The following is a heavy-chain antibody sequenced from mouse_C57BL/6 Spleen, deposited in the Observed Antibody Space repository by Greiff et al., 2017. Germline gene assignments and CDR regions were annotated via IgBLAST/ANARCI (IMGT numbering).Heavy chain of an antibody. D-gene: IGHD2-10*01. Sequence: VQLVESGAELVRPGTSVKVSCKASGYAFTNYLIEWVKQRPGQGLEWIGVINPGSGGTNYNEKFKGKATLTADKSSSTAYMQLSSLTSEDSAVYFCARAYYGNYDYYAMDYWGQGTSVTVSS. CDR3: ARAYYGNYDYYAMDY. CDR1: GYAFTNYL. CDR2: INPGSGGT. J-gene: IGHJ4*01. V-gene: IGHV1-54*01.